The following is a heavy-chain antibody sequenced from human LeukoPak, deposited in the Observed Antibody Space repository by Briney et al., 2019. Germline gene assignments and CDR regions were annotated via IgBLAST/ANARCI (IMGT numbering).Heavy chain of an antibody. J-gene: IGHJ4*02. Sequence: ASVKVSCKASGYTFTSYGISRVRQAPGQGLEWMGWTSAYNDNTNYAQKLQGRVTMTADTSTSTAYMELRSLRSDDTAVYYCARDCVAYCGGDWPTFDYWGQGTLVTVSS. V-gene: IGHV1-18*01. CDR2: TSAYNDNT. CDR1: GYTFTSYG. D-gene: IGHD2-21*02. CDR3: ARDCVAYCGGDWPTFDY.